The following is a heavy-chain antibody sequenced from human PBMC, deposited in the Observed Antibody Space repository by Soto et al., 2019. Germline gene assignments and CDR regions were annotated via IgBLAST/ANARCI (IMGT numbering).Heavy chain of an antibody. J-gene: IGHJ6*02. Sequence: LGEALKISCKGSGYSFTSYWIGWVRQMPGKGLEWMGIIYPGDSDTRYSPSFQGQVTISADKSISTAYLQWSSLKASDTAMYYCARHTYNWNDVRYYGMDVWGQGTTVTVSS. V-gene: IGHV5-51*01. CDR3: ARHTYNWNDVRYYGMDV. D-gene: IGHD1-1*01. CDR1: GYSFTSYW. CDR2: IYPGDSDT.